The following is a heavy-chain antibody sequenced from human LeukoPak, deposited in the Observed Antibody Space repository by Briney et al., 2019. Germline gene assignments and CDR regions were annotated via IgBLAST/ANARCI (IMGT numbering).Heavy chain of an antibody. Sequence: GGSLRLSCAASGFTFSSYAMSWVRQAPGKALEWVSAISGSGGSTYYADSVKGRFTISRDNSKNTLYLQMNSLRAEDTAVYYCAKDYCGGDCYSGAFDIWGQGTMVTVSS. CDR2: ISGSGGST. CDR3: AKDYCGGDCYSGAFDI. J-gene: IGHJ3*02. D-gene: IGHD2-21*02. CDR1: GFTFSSYA. V-gene: IGHV3-23*01.